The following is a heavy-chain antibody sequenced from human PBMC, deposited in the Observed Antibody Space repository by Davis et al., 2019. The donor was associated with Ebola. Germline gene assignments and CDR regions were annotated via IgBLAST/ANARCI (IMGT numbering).Heavy chain of an antibody. CDR1: GYTFTSYA. D-gene: IGHD6-6*01. V-gene: IGHV1-3*01. CDR2: INAGNGNT. J-gene: IGHJ6*02. CDR3: ARGSSKAYYYGMDV. Sequence: AASVKVSCKASGYTFTSYAMHWVRQAPGQRLEWMGWINAGNGNTKYSQKFQGRVTITRDTSASTAYMELSSLRSEDTAVYYCARGSSKAYYYGMDVWGQGTTVTVSS.